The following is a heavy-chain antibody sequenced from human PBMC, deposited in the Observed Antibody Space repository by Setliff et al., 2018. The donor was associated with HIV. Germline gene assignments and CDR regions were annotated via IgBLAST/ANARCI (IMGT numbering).Heavy chain of an antibody. D-gene: IGHD5-12*01. CDR3: TTEDPWLRFGH. Sequence: KAGGSLRLSCAASGFTFSSYSMNWVRQAPGKGLEWVSSISSSSSYIYYADSVKGRFTISRDNAKNSLYLQMNSLRAEDTAVYYCTTEDPWLRFGHWGQGTLVTVSS. V-gene: IGHV3-21*03. CDR2: ISSSSSYI. J-gene: IGHJ5*02. CDR1: GFTFSSYS.